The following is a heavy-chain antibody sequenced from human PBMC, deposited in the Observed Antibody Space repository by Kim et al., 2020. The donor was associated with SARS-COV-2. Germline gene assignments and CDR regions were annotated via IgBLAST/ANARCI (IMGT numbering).Heavy chain of an antibody. CDR3: ARDRRVRGVSIWHLDL. V-gene: IGHV3-11*06. D-gene: IGHD3-10*01. Sequence: SVKGRFTISKDDAKNSLYLQMNSLRAEDTAVYYCARDRRVRGVSIWHLDLWGQGTLVTVSS. J-gene: IGHJ2*01.